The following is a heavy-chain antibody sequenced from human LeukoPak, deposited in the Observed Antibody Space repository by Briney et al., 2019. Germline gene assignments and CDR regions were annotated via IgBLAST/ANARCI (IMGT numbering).Heavy chain of an antibody. V-gene: IGHV3-30*18. CDR3: AKDKDSSGYYLYLFDY. J-gene: IGHJ4*02. Sequence: GGSLRLSCAASGFTFSRSAMHWVRPAPGKGLGWVAVIAYDGSDKYYTDSVKGRFTISRDNSKNTLYLQMNRLSAEDTAMYYCAKDKDSSGYYLYLFDYWGQGTPVTVSS. CDR2: IAYDGSDK. CDR1: GFTFSRSA. D-gene: IGHD3-22*01.